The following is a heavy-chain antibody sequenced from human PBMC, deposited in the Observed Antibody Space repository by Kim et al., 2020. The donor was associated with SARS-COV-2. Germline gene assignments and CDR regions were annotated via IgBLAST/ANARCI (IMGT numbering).Heavy chain of an antibody. V-gene: IGHV3-30*01. CDR3: ARDGGVVGATLPSEGLDY. J-gene: IGHJ4*02. D-gene: IGHD1-26*01. Sequence: KGRFTISRDNSKNTLYLQMNSLRAEDTAVYYCARDGGVVGATLPSEGLDYWGQGTLVTVSS.